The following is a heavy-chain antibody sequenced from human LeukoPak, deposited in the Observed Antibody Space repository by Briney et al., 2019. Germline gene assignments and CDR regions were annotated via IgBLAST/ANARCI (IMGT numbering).Heavy chain of an antibody. CDR1: GGSISSYY. V-gene: IGHV4-59*01. CDR2: IYYSGST. Sequence: SETLSLTCTVSGGSISSYYWSWIRQPSGKGLEWIGYIYYSGSTNYNPSLKSRVTISVDTSKNQFSLKLSSMTAADTAVYYCAREGYGYYDFWSGYYTGSWFDPWGQGTLVTVSS. D-gene: IGHD3-3*01. CDR3: AREGYGYYDFWSGYYTGSWFDP. J-gene: IGHJ5*02.